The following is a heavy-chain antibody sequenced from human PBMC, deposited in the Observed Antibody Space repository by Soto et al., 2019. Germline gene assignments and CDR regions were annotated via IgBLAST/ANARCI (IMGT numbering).Heavy chain of an antibody. J-gene: IGHJ6*02. CDR1: GGSFSGYY. CDR3: ARIAARSGYGMDV. Sequence: LSLTCAVSGGSFSGYYWSWIRQPPGKGLEWIGEINHSGSTNYNPSPKSRVTISVDTSKNQFSLKLSSVTAADTAVYYCARIAARSGYGMDVWGQGTTVTVSS. D-gene: IGHD6-6*01. V-gene: IGHV4-34*01. CDR2: INHSGST.